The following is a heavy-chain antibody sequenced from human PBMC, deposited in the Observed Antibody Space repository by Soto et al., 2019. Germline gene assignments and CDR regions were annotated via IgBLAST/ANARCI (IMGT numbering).Heavy chain of an antibody. CDR2: ISPYNRNT. Sequence: GASVKVSCKASGYPFSSIGISWVRQAPGQGLEWMGWISPYNRNTYYAQRLQGRATMTTDTSTSTAYMELRSLRFDDTAVYFCARDLDGSGNYYTDYWGQGTLVTVSS. V-gene: IGHV1-18*01. CDR3: ARDLDGSGNYYTDY. CDR1: GYPFSSIG. D-gene: IGHD3-10*01. J-gene: IGHJ4*02.